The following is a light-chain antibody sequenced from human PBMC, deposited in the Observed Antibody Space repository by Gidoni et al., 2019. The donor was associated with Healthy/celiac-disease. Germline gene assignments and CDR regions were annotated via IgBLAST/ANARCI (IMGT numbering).Light chain of an antibody. V-gene: IGKV2-28*01. CDR2: LGS. CDR1: QSLLHSNGYNY. J-gene: IGKJ3*01. Sequence: DIVVTQSPLSLPVTPGEPASISCRSSQSLLHSNGYNYLDWYLQKPGPSPQLLIYLGSNRASGVPDRFSGSGSGTDFTLNISRVEAEDVGVYYCMQALQTPLTFGPGTKVDIK. CDR3: MQALQTPLT.